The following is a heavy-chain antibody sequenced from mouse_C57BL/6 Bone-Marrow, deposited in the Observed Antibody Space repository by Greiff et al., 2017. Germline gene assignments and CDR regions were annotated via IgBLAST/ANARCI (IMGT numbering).Heavy chain of an antibody. CDR1: GFTFSSYA. D-gene: IGHD2-10*02. V-gene: IGHV5-4*01. CDR3: ARMQYGYYAMDY. CDR2: ISDGGSYT. J-gene: IGHJ4*01. Sequence: EVQLVESGGGLVKPGGSLKLSCAASGFTFSSYAMSWVRQTPEKRLEWVATISDGGSYTYYPDNVKGRFTISRDNAKNNLYLQMSNLKSEDTAMYYCARMQYGYYAMDYWGQGTSVTVSS.